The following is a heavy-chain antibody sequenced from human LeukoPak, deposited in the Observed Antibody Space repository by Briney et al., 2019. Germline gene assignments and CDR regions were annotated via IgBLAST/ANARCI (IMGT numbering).Heavy chain of an antibody. CDR3: ARDVGPDYLNFDY. CDR1: GGSISSYY. V-gene: IGHV4-59*12. Sequence: SETLSLTCTVSGGSISSYYWSWIRQPPGKGLEWIGYIYYSGSTNYNPSLKSRVTMSVDTSKNQFSLKLSSVTAADTAVYYCARDVGPDYLNFDYWGQGTLVTVSS. J-gene: IGHJ4*02. D-gene: IGHD3-16*01. CDR2: IYYSGST.